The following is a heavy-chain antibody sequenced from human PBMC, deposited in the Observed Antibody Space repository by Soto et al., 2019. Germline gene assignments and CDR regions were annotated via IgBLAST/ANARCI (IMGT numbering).Heavy chain of an antibody. CDR3: ARDHVRVASKQIGY. CDR2: IWYDGSNK. Sequence: GGSLRLACAASGVTFSSYGMHWVRQAPGKGLEWVAVIWYDGSNKYYADSVKGRFTISRDNSKNTLYLQMNSLRAEDTAVYYCARDHVRVASKQIGYWGQGT. J-gene: IGHJ4*02. CDR1: GVTFSSYG. V-gene: IGHV3-33*01. D-gene: IGHD2-15*01.